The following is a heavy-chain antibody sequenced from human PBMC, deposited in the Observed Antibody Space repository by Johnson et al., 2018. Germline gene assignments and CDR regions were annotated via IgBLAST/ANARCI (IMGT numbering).Heavy chain of an antibody. Sequence: QVQLVESGGGVVQPGRSLRLSCAASGFTFSSYGMHWVRQAPGKGLEWVAVISSDGSNKYYVDSVKGRFTLSRDNSKNTRYLQINSLGAEDTAVYYWAKDFSRGGGYYYYGMNVWGQGTTVTVS. CDR1: GFTFSSYG. CDR3: AKDFSRGGGYYYYGMNV. J-gene: IGHJ6*02. CDR2: ISSDGSNK. D-gene: IGHD4-23*01. V-gene: IGHV3-30*18.